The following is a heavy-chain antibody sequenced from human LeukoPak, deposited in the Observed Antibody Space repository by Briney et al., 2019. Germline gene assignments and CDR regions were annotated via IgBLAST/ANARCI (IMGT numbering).Heavy chain of an antibody. CDR1: GFTFSNSW. D-gene: IGHD2-2*01. J-gene: IGHJ6*02. V-gene: IGHV3-74*01. CDR2: INSDGSLT. CDR3: AKYASSTNYYFGLDV. Sequence: PGGSLRLSCAASGFTFSNSWMHWVRQAPGKGLVWVSRINSDGSLTTYADSVQGRFTISRDNSKKTVYLQVNSLRAEDTAVYYCAKYASSTNYYFGLDVWGQGTTVTVSS.